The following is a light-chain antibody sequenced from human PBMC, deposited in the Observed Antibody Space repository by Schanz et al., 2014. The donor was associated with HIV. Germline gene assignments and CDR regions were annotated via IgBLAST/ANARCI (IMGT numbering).Light chain of an antibody. Sequence: DIQMTQSPSSLSASVGDRVTITCRASQSIGIYLNWFQQKPGKAPKLLIYAASGLQSGVPSRFSGSGSGTDFTLTISSLQPDDFATYYCQRYNSYSHTFGQGTKLDIK. CDR1: QSIGIY. J-gene: IGKJ2*01. CDR2: AAS. V-gene: IGKV1-39*02. CDR3: QRYNSYSHT.